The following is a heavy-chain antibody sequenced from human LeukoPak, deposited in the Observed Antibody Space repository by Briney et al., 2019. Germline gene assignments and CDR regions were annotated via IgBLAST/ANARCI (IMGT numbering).Heavy chain of an antibody. CDR3: ARDPGDSDGWYYFDC. V-gene: IGHV3-7*01. J-gene: IGHJ4*02. Sequence: PGGSLRLSCAVSGFSANNYWMSWVRQGPGKGLEWVASIKQDGSEKYYEDSVKGRFTISRDNAKNSLYLQMNSLGVEDTAVYYCARDPGDSDGWYYFDCWGQGTLVTVSS. CDR1: GFSANNYW. CDR2: IKQDGSEK. D-gene: IGHD6-19*01.